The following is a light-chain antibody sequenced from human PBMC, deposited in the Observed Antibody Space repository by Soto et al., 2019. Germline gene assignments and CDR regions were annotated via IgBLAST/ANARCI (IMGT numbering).Light chain of an antibody. Sequence: EIVLTQSPGTLSLSPGERATLSCRASQSVSSSYLAWYQQKPGQAPRLLIYGASSRATGIPDRFSGSGSGTDFTLTISRLEPEDFAVYXXXQYGSSTGTFGGGTKVEIK. CDR1: QSVSSSY. CDR3: XQYGSSTGT. V-gene: IGKV3-20*01. CDR2: GAS. J-gene: IGKJ4*01.